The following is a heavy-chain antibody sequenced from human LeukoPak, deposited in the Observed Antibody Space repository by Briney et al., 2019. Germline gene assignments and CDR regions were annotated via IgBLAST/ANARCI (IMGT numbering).Heavy chain of an antibody. D-gene: IGHD5-12*01. J-gene: IGHJ4*02. CDR2: IIPILGIA. CDR1: GGTFSSYA. V-gene: IGHV1-69*04. CDR3: ARVSGYDRGSDY. Sequence: SVKVSCKASGGTFSSYAISWVRQAPGQGLEWMGRIIPILGIANYAQKFQGRVTITADKSASTAYMELSSLRSEDTAVYYCARVSGYDRGSDYWGQGTLVTVSS.